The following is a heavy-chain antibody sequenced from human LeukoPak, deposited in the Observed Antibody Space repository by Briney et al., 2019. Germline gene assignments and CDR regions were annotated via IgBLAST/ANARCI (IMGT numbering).Heavy chain of an antibody. CDR1: GFTLSRYG. CDR2: ISGSGGRT. V-gene: IGHV3-23*01. J-gene: IGHJ4*02. Sequence: GGSLRLSCAASGFTLSRYGMSWVRQAPGKGLEWVSAISGSGGRTYYADSVKGRFTISRDDSKNTLSLQMNSLRVEDTAVYYCARDLAWGAFDYWGQGTLVTVSS. CDR3: ARDLAWGAFDY. D-gene: IGHD7-27*01.